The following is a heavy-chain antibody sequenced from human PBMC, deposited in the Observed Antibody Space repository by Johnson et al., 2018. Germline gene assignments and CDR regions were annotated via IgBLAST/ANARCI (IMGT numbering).Heavy chain of an antibody. CDR2: MNPNSGNT. J-gene: IGHJ3*02. CDR1: GYTFTSYD. V-gene: IGHV1-8*01. D-gene: IGHD6-13*01. CDR3: ARDGDPAAANDAFDM. Sequence: LVQSGAEVKKPGASVKVSCKASGYTFTSYDINWVRQATGQGLEWMGWMNPNSGNTGYAQKFQGRVTMTRNTSISTAYMELRSLRSEDTAVYYCARDGDPAAANDAFDMWGQGTTVTVSS.